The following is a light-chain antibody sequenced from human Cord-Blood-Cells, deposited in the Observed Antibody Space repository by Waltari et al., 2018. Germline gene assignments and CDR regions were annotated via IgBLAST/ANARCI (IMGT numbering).Light chain of an antibody. CDR1: SSDVVGYNY. J-gene: IGLJ1*01. Sequence: QSALTQPASVSGSPGQSITISCTGTSSDVVGYNYVSWYQQHPGKAPKLMLYEVSNRPSGVSNRFSGSKSGNTASLTISGLQAEDEADYYCSSYTSSSTLVVFGTGTKVTVL. V-gene: IGLV2-14*01. CDR2: EVS. CDR3: SSYTSSSTLVV.